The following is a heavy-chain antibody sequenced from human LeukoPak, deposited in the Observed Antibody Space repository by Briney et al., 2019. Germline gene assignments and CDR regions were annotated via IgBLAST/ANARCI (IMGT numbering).Heavy chain of an antibody. D-gene: IGHD3-22*01. CDR2: ISGSGGST. CDR3: AKVSSGYYGPSDY. V-gene: IGHV3-23*01. J-gene: IGHJ4*02. Sequence: PGGSLRLSCAASGFTFSSYGMSWVRQAPGKGLEWVSAISGSGGSTYYADSVKGRFTISRDNSKNTLYLQMNSLRAEDTAVYYCAKVSSGYYGPSDYWGQGTLVTVSS. CDR1: GFTFSSYG.